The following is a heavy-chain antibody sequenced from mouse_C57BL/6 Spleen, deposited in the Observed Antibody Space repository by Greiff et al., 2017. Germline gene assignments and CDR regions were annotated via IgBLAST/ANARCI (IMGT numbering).Heavy chain of an antibody. CDR1: GFTFSDYG. CDR2: ISSGSITI. Sequence: EVKVVESGGGLVKPGGSLKLSCAASGFTFSDYGMHWVRQAPEKGLEWVAYISSGSITIYYADTVKGRFTISRDNAKNTLFLHMTSLRSEDTAMYYCARQRNSFYYAMDYWGQGTSVTVSS. J-gene: IGHJ4*01. D-gene: IGHD2-1*01. V-gene: IGHV5-17*01. CDR3: ARQRNSFYYAMDY.